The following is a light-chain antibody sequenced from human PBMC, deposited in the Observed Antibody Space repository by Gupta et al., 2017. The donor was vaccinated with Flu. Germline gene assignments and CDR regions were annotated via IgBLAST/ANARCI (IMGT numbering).Light chain of an antibody. J-gene: IGKJ4*01. V-gene: IGKV3D-15*01. Sequence: EIVMTPSPATLSVSPGERATLSCRASQSVNSNLAWYQHKPGQAPRLLIYDASTRATGIPVRFSGVGSGTDFTLTINSLQSADFALYYCQQYNNWPFTFGGGTKLEI. CDR3: QQYNNWPFT. CDR1: QSVNSN. CDR2: DAS.